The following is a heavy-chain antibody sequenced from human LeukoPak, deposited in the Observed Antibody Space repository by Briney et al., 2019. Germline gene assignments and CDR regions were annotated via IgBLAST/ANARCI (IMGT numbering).Heavy chain of an antibody. V-gene: IGHV1-2*02. Sequence: ASVKVSCKASKYTFTGYYMHWVRQAPGQGLEWMGWINPKTGGTSYAQKFQGRVTMTRDTSISTINMELTRLTSDDTAVYYCARATAENDHWGQGTLATVSS. J-gene: IGHJ4*02. CDR1: KYTFTGYY. CDR3: ARATAENDH. CDR2: INPKTGGT. D-gene: IGHD1-14*01.